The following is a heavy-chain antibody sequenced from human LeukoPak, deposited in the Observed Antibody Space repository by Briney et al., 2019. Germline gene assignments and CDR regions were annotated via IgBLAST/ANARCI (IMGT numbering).Heavy chain of an antibody. D-gene: IGHD4-17*01. Sequence: PSETLSLTCAVYGGSFSGYYWSWIRQPPGKGLEWIREINHSGSTNYNPSLKSRVTISVDTSKNQFSLKLSSVTAADTAVYYCARGDYGDYGYASTEFYGMDVWGQGTTVTVSS. V-gene: IGHV4-34*01. CDR2: INHSGST. CDR1: GGSFSGYY. J-gene: IGHJ6*02. CDR3: ARGDYGDYGYASTEFYGMDV.